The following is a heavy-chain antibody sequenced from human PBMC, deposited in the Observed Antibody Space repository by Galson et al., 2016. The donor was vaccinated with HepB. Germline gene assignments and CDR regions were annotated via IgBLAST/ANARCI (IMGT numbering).Heavy chain of an antibody. Sequence: SLRLSCAASGFTFSSYGMHWVRQAPGKGLDWVALITPEGSDTYYADAVKGRFTISRDNSKNTLSLQMNSLRAEDPAIYYCARDGISSLDQWGQGILVTVSS. CDR3: ARDGISSLDQ. J-gene: IGHJ4*02. V-gene: IGHV3-30*03. D-gene: IGHD2/OR15-2a*01. CDR2: ITPEGSDT. CDR1: GFTFSSYG.